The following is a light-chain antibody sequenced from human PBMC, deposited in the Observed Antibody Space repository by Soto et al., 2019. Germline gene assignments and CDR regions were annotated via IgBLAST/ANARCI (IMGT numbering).Light chain of an antibody. CDR2: DTS. CDR3: QQRGGRPPT. Sequence: EIVLTQSPATLSLSPGERATLSCRASQSVSNYLAWYQHKPGQAPRLLIYDTSNRATGIPARFSGSGSGTDFTVTISSLEPDDFEVYYCQQRGGRPPTFGKGTRLDIK. V-gene: IGKV3-11*01. J-gene: IGKJ5*01. CDR1: QSVSNY.